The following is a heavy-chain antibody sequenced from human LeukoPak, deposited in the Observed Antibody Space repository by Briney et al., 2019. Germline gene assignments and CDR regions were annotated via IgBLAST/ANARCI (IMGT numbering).Heavy chain of an antibody. CDR2: ISPDGSTT. D-gene: IGHD2-21*02. Sequence: PGGSLRLFCVASQFTFKNYWKHWVRQAPGRGMEWLSYISPDGSTTTYADSVRGRFTISRDNAKNTLYLQMNSLRAEDTAVYFCATAWSYWGQGTLVTVSS. J-gene: IGHJ4*02. CDR1: QFTFKNYW. CDR3: ATAWSY. V-gene: IGHV3-74*03.